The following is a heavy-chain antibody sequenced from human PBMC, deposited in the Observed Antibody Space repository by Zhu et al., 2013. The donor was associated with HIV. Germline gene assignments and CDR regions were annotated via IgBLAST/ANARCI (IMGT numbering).Heavy chain of an antibody. D-gene: IGHD6-6*01. CDR2: INPQNGGT. Sequence: QAQFIQSGADLKRPGASMKVSCEASGQSFVRFYVHWVRQVPGKRLEWMGWINPQNGGTLYGQSFRGRVAFSRDMSTSTIYLQLFNLTSDDTAHYYCARDVQDGPLDLWGPGSLVTVSS. J-gene: IGHJ5*02. V-gene: IGHV1-2*02. CDR3: ARDVQDGPLDL. CDR1: GQSFVRFY.